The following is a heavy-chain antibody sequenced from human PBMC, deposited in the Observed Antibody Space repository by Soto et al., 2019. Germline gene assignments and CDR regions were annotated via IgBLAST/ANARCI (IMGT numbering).Heavy chain of an antibody. V-gene: IGHV1-46*01. J-gene: IGHJ1*01. CDR2: IHPSGDT. CDR3: VRGYCTNWLCSGDFQF. Sequence: GASVKVSCKASGYKFTTYFIHWVRQAPGQGLEWMGMIHPSGDTGYAQKFRGRVTMTIDTSTTTAYMELRNLTSEDTAVYYSVRGYCTNWLCSGDFQFWGQGTLVTVSS. CDR1: GYKFTTYF. D-gene: IGHD2-8*01.